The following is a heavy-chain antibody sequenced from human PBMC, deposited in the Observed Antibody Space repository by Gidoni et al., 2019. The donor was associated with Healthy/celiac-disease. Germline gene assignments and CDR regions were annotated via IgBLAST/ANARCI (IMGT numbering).Heavy chain of an antibody. CDR2: IYWDDDK. J-gene: IGHJ5*02. CDR1: GLSPRTRGVG. CDR3: AHSLAAAGPGAWFDP. D-gene: IGHD6-13*01. Sequence: ITLKEPGPTLLKPPQTLTPPCPFSGLSPRTRGVGVGWIRQPPGKALEWLELIYWDDDKRYSTSLKSRLTITKDTSKNQVVLTITNMDPVDTATYYCAHSLAAAGPGAWFDPWGQGTLVTVSS. V-gene: IGHV2-5*02.